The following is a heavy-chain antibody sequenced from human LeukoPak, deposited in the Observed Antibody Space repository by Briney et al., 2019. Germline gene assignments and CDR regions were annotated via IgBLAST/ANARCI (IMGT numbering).Heavy chain of an antibody. J-gene: IGHJ4*02. CDR3: ACMLATTRGADY. Sequence: RTSETLSLTCTVSGGSISSYYWSWIRQPPGKGLEWIGYIYYSGITNYHPSLKSRVTISVDTSNTHFSLNLRSVTAAGTAVYYCACMLATTRGADYWGKGTLVSVSS. CDR2: IYYSGIT. CDR1: GGSISSYY. V-gene: IGHV4-59*08. D-gene: IGHD5-12*01.